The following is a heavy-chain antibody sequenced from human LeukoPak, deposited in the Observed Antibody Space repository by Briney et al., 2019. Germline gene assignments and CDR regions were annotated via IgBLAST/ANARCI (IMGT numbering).Heavy chain of an antibody. CDR2: MNPNSGNT. CDR1: GYTFTSYD. V-gene: IGHV1-8*01. J-gene: IGHJ6*03. D-gene: IGHD1-26*01. Sequence: ASVKVSCKASGYTFTSYDINWVRQATGQGLEWMGWMNPNSGNTGYAQKLQGRVTMTRNTSISTADMELSRLGSEDTAVYSVARGVGGKWAATNYYYCSYYMTVWGKGTPATVS. CDR3: ARGVGGKWAATNYYYCSYYMTV.